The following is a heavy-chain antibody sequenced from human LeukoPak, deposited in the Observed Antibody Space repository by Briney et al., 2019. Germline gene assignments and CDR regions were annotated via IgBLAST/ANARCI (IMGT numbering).Heavy chain of an antibody. D-gene: IGHD2-15*01. V-gene: IGHV7-4-1*02. CDR3: ARDSDGYCSGGSCYYGLSGFAFGY. CDR1: GYTFTNYA. CDR2: INTNTGNP. J-gene: IGHJ4*02. Sequence: ASVKASCKASGYTFTNYAVNWVRQAPGQGLEWMGWINTNTGNPTYAQGFTGRLVFSLDTSVSTAYLQISSLKAEDTAVYYCARDSDGYCSGGSCYYGLSGFAFGYWGQGTLVTVSS.